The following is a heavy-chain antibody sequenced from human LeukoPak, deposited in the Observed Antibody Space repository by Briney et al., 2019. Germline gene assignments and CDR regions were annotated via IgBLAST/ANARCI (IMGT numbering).Heavy chain of an antibody. CDR3: ASAHYYGSGSYFAFDI. CDR1: GYTFTSYD. V-gene: IGHV1-8*01. CDR2: MNPNSGNT. D-gene: IGHD3-10*01. J-gene: IGHJ3*02. Sequence: ASVKVSCKASGYTFTSYDINWVRQATGQGLEWMGWMNPNSGNTGYAQKFQGRVTMTRNTSISTAYMELSSLRSEDTAVYYCASAHYYGSGSYFAFDIWGQGTMVTVSS.